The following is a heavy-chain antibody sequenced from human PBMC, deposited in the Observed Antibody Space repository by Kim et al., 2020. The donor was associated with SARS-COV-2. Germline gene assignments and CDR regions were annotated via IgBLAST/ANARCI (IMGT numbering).Heavy chain of an antibody. CDR1: GGSISSYY. CDR3: PSMAGTWYFQH. J-gene: IGHJ1*01. CDR2: IYYSGST. D-gene: IGHD6-19*01. V-gene: IGHV4-59*13. Sequence: SETLSLTCTVSGGSISSYYWSWIRQPPGKGLEYIGYIYYSGSTNYNPSLKSRVTISVDTSKNQFSLKLSSVTAADTAVYYCPSMAGTWYFQHWGQGTLVTVSS.